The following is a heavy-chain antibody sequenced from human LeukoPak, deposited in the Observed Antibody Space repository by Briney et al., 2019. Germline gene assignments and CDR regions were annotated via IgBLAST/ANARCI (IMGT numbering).Heavy chain of an antibody. V-gene: IGHV4-61*02. J-gene: IGHJ6*03. CDR3: ARWSGSVTARNYYYYMDV. CDR2: IYTSGTT. CDR1: GGSVRRGNYY. Sequence: SQTLSLTCAVSGGSVRRGNYYWTWIRQPAGSGLEWIGRIYTSGTTDYNPSLRTRVTISVDASRNQFSLNLSSVTAADTAVYYCARWSGSVTARNYYYYMDVWGEGTTVTVSS. D-gene: IGHD6-6*01.